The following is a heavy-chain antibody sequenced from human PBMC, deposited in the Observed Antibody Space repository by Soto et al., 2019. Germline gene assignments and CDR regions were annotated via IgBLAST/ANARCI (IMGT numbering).Heavy chain of an antibody. J-gene: IGHJ5*02. CDR1: GGTFSSYA. V-gene: IGHV1-69*13. Sequence: SVKVSCKASGGTFSSYAISWVRQAPGQGLEWMGGIIPIFGTANYAQKFQGRATITAEESTSTAYMELSSLRSEDTAVYYCASCYGDLGDWFDPWGQGTRVTVSS. CDR2: IIPIFGTA. D-gene: IGHD4-17*01. CDR3: ASCYGDLGDWFDP.